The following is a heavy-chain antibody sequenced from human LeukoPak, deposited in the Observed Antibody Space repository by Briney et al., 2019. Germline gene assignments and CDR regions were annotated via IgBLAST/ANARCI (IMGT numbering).Heavy chain of an antibody. CDR3: ARLTTVTHGDYYYYMDV. Sequence: GESLKISSKGSGYSFTSYWIGWVRQMPGKGLEWMGIIYPGDSDTRYSPSFQGQVTISADKSISTAYLQWSSLKASDTAVYYCARLTTVTHGDYYYYMDVWGKGTTVTVSS. V-gene: IGHV5-51*01. D-gene: IGHD4-11*01. CDR2: IYPGDSDT. J-gene: IGHJ6*03. CDR1: GYSFTSYW.